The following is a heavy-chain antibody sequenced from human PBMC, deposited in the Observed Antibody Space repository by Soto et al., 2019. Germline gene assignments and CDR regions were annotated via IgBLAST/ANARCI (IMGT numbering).Heavy chain of an antibody. D-gene: IGHD6-6*01. CDR1: GFSLSTSGVG. J-gene: IGHJ5*02. Sequence: SGPTLVKPTQTLTLTCTFSGFSLSTSGVGVGWIRQPPGKALEWLALIYWNDDKRYSPSLKSRLTITKDTSKNQVVLTMTNMDPVDTATYYCAHSFVLVPETPVTNHNWFDPWGQGTLVTVSS. CDR2: IYWNDDK. V-gene: IGHV2-5*01. CDR3: AHSFVLVPETPVTNHNWFDP.